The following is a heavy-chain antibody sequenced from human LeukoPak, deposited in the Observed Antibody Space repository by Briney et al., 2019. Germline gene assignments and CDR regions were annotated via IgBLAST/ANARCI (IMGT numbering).Heavy chain of an antibody. CDR2: IIPIFGTA. D-gene: IGHD5-24*01. V-gene: IGHV1-69*06. Sequence: ASVKVSCKASGGTFSSYAISWVRQAPGQGLEWMGGIIPIFGTANYAQKFQGRVTITADKSTSTAYMELSSLRSEDTAVYYCARDPYPVEINSWFDPWGQGTLVTVSS. CDR3: ARDPYPVEINSWFDP. J-gene: IGHJ5*02. CDR1: GGTFSSYA.